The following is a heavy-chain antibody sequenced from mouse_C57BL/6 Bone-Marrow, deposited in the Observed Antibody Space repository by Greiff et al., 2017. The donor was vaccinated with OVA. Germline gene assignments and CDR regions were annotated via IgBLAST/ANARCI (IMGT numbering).Heavy chain of an antibody. CDR2: INPNNGGT. J-gene: IGHJ2*01. CDR3: AREADYLYFDY. Sequence: EVKLQQSGSELVKPGASVKMSCKASGYTFTDYNMHWVKQSHGKSLEWIGYINPNNGGTSYNQKFKGKATLTVNKSSSTAYMELRSLTSEDSAVYYCAREADYLYFDYWGQGTTLTVSS. D-gene: IGHD2-4*01. V-gene: IGHV1-22*01. CDR1: GYTFTDYN.